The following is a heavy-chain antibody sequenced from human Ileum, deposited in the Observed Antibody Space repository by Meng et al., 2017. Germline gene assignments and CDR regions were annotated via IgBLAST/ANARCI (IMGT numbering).Heavy chain of an antibody. CDR3: ASSIAAVVGYYFDY. J-gene: IGHJ4*02. Sequence: QVPLQESGPGLVEPSQALSLTCTVSGGSFGSGGYYWSWIRQHPERGLEWIGYVYYSGSAYYNPSLKSRVAISVDTSKNQFSLKLSSVTAADTAVYYCASSIAAVVGYYFDYWGQGTLVTVSS. V-gene: IGHV4-31*03. CDR1: GGSFGSGGYY. CDR2: VYYSGSA. D-gene: IGHD6-13*01.